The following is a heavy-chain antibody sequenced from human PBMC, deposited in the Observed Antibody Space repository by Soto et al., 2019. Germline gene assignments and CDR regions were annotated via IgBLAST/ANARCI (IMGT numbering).Heavy chain of an antibody. J-gene: IGHJ5*02. CDR2: ISGSGGST. Sequence: GGSLRLSCAASGFTFSSYAMSWVRQAPGKGLEWVSAISGSGGSTYYADSVKGRFTISRDNSKNTLYLQMNSLRAEDTAVYYCAKDALSSGWYVGGNNWFDPWGQGTLVTVSS. V-gene: IGHV3-23*01. D-gene: IGHD6-19*01. CDR1: GFTFSSYA. CDR3: AKDALSSGWYVGGNNWFDP.